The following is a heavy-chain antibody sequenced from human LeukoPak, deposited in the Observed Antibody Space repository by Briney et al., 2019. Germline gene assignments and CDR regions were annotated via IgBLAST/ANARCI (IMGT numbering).Heavy chain of an antibody. CDR3: ARGTSNGYGSGIKAYDY. D-gene: IGHD3-10*01. V-gene: IGHV4-59*12. CDR1: GGSISSYY. J-gene: IGHJ4*02. Sequence: SETLSLTCTVSGGSISSYYWSWIRQPPGKGLEWIGYIYYSGSTNYNPSLKSRVTISVDTSKNQFSLKLSSVTAADTAVYYCARGTSNGYGSGIKAYDYWGQGTLVTVSS. CDR2: IYYSGST.